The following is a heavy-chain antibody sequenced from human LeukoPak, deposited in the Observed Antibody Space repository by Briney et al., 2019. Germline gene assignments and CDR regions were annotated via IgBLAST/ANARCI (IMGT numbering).Heavy chain of an antibody. D-gene: IGHD3-22*01. J-gene: IGHJ4*02. V-gene: IGHV4-59*08. CDR3: ARRGGDSSGNFDY. CDR1: GGSISSYY. CDR2: IYYSGGT. Sequence: SETLSLTCTVSGGSISSYYWSWIRQPPGKGLEWIGYIYYSGGTNYNPSLKSRVTISVGTSKKQFSLRLSSVTAADTAVYYCARRGGDSSGNFDYWGQGTLVTVSS.